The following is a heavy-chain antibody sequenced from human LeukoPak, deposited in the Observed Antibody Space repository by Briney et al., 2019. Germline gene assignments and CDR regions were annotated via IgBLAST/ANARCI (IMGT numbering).Heavy chain of an antibody. CDR1: GGTFSSYG. J-gene: IGHJ5*02. V-gene: IGHV1-69*13. Sequence: GASVKVSCKASGGTFSSYGISWVRQAPGQGLEWMGGIIPIFGTANYAQKFQGRVTSTADESTSTAYMELSSLRAEDTAVYYCAGGGTSLNYNWFDPWGQGTLVTVSS. CDR2: IIPIFGTA. CDR3: AGGGTSLNYNWFDP. D-gene: IGHD3-16*01.